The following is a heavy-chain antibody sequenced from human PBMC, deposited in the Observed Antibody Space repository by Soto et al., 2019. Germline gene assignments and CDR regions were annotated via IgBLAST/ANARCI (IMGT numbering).Heavy chain of an antibody. V-gene: IGHV3-23*01. CDR1: GFTFSNYA. Sequence: EVQLLESGGGSIQPGGSLRLSCAASGFTFSNYAMSWVRQAPGKGLEWVSALNGNGVATFYADSVKGRFTISRDNSKTTLYVQMNTMSDEDTAVYVCAQLRGSNVGDWGFDFWGRGSLVSVSS. CDR3: AQLRGSNVGDWGFDF. D-gene: IGHD1-26*01. CDR2: LNGNGVAT. J-gene: IGHJ2*01.